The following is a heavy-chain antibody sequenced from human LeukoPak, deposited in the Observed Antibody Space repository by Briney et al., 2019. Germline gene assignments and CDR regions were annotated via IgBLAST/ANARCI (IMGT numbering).Heavy chain of an antibody. CDR2: INHSGST. D-gene: IGHD6-19*01. CDR1: GGSFSGYY. J-gene: IGHJ4*02. Sequence: SETLSLTCAVYGGSFSGYYWSWIRQPPGKGLEWIGEINHSGSTNYNPSLKSRVTISVDTSKNQFSLKLSSVTAADTAVYYCARRRLAVAGAALGYWGQGTLVTVSS. CDR3: ARRRLAVAGAALGY. V-gene: IGHV4-34*01.